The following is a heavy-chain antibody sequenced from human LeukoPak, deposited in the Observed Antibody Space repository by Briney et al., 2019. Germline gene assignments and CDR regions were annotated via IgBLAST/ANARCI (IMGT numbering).Heavy chain of an antibody. V-gene: IGHV3-7*01. D-gene: IGHD5-24*01. CDR1: GFTFSSYW. CDR2: IKQDGSEK. CDR3: ARHMERWRQFTHSLDY. J-gene: IGHJ4*01. Sequence: GGSLRLSCAASGFTFSSYWMSWVRQAPGKGLEWVANIKQDGSEKYYVDSVKGRFTISRDNAKNSLYLQMNSLRAEDTAVYYCARHMERWRQFTHSLDYWGQGTLVTVSS.